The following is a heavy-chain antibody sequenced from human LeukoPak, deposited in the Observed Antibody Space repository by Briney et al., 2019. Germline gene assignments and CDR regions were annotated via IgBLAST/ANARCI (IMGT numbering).Heavy chain of an antibody. CDR3: TTDLKVDYDILTGYYLNDY. J-gene: IGHJ4*02. CDR1: GFTFSNAW. V-gene: IGHV3-15*01. CDR2: IKSKTDGGTT. D-gene: IGHD3-9*01. Sequence: GGSLILSCAASGFTFSNAWMSWVRQAPGKGLEWVGRIKSKTDGGTTDYAAPVKGRFTISRDDSKNTLYLQMNSLKTEDTAVYYCTTDLKVDYDILTGYYLNDYWGQGTLVTVSS.